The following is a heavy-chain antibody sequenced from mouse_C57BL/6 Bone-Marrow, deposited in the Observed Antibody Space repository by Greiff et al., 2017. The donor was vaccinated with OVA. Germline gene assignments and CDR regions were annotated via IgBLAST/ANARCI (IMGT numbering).Heavy chain of an antibody. D-gene: IGHD2-2*01. CDR1: GFTFSSYG. V-gene: IGHV5-6*01. Sequence: PVVSLTLSCAASGFTFSSYGMSWVRQTPDKRLEWVATISSGGSYTYYPDSVKGRFTISRDNAKNTLYLQMSSLKSEDTAMYYCARHNGYYIDYWGQGTTLTVSS. CDR2: ISSGGSYT. CDR3: ARHNGYYIDY. J-gene: IGHJ2*01.